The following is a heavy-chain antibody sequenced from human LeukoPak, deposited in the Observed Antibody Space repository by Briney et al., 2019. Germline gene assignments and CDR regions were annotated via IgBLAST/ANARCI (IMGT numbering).Heavy chain of an antibody. J-gene: IGHJ3*02. Sequence: PSETLSLTCAVYGGSFSGYYWSWIRQPPGKGLEWIGEINHSGSTNYNPSLKSRVTISVDTSKNQFSLKLSSVTAADTAVYYCARAIQPKLRYSIGAFDIWGQGTMVTVSS. CDR2: INHSGST. CDR3: ARAIQPKLRYSIGAFDI. V-gene: IGHV4-34*01. D-gene: IGHD3-9*01. CDR1: GGSFSGYY.